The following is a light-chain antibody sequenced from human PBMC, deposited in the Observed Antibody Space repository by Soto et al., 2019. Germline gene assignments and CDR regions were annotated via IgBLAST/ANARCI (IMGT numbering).Light chain of an antibody. CDR3: QQYNSYSS. CDR1: QSISSW. V-gene: IGKV1-5*03. J-gene: IGKJ1*01. Sequence: DIQMTQSPSTLSASVGDRVTITCRASQSISSWLAWYQQKPGKAPKLLIYKASSLESGVPSRFSGSGSGTEFTLTISNLHPDDFATYYCQQYNSYSSFGQGTKVEIK. CDR2: KAS.